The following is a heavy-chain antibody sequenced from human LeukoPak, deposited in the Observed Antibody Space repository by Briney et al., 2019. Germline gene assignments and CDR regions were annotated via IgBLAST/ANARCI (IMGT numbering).Heavy chain of an antibody. CDR1: GFTFSSYS. CDR3: ASAIIPAAAFAGFDP. CDR2: ISSSSSYI. J-gene: IGHJ5*02. D-gene: IGHD2-2*01. Sequence: GGSLRLSCAASGFTFSSYSMNWVRQAPGKGLEWVSSISSSSSYIYYADSVKGRFTISRDNAKNSLYLQMNSLRAEDTAVYYCASAIIPAAAFAGFDPWGQGTLVTVSS. V-gene: IGHV3-21*01.